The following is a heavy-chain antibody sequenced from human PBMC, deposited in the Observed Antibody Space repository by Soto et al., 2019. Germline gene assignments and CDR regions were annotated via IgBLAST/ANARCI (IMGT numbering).Heavy chain of an antibody. CDR2: IYYSGST. Sequence: PSETLSLTCTVSGDCIRIGGYYWSWIRQHPGKGLEWIGYIYYSGSTYYNPSLKSRVTISVDTSKNQFSLKLSSVTAADTAVYYCARTGIAAAGTLSPNWFDPWGQGTLVTVSS. CDR3: ARTGIAAAGTLSPNWFDP. J-gene: IGHJ5*02. D-gene: IGHD6-13*01. CDR1: GDCIRIGGYY. V-gene: IGHV4-31*03.